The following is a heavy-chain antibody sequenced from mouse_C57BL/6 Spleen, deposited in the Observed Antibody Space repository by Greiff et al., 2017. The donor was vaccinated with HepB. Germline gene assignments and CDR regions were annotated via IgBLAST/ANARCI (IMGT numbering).Heavy chain of an antibody. J-gene: IGHJ4*01. Sequence: EVMLVESEGGLVQPGSSMKLSCTASGFTFSDYYMAWVRQVPEKGLEWVANINYDGSSTYYLDSLKSRFIISRDNAKNILYLQMSSLKSEDTATYYCARGPYYYGSAMDYWGQGTSVTVSS. V-gene: IGHV5-16*01. CDR2: INYDGSST. D-gene: IGHD1-1*01. CDR3: ARGPYYYGSAMDY. CDR1: GFTFSDYY.